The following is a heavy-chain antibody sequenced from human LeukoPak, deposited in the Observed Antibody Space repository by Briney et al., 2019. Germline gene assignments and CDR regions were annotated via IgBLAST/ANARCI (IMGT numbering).Heavy chain of an antibody. D-gene: IGHD3-16*02. Sequence: GKSLRLSCATSGFTFRNYVMHWVRQAPGKVLEWLALLSSDGTNDYYADSVKGRFTISRDNSKNTVYLQMNSLRAEDTAVYYCAKGGSYRSQPYFDYWGQGTPVTVSS. J-gene: IGHJ4*02. CDR3: AKGGSYRSQPYFDY. CDR1: GFTFRNYV. CDR2: LSSDGTND. V-gene: IGHV3-30*18.